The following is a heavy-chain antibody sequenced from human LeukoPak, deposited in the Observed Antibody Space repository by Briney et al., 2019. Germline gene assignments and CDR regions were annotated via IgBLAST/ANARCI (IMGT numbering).Heavy chain of an antibody. CDR1: GFTFSAYA. V-gene: IGHV3-23*01. J-gene: IGHJ4*02. CDR3: AKGVRFLDWWMLDY. Sequence: GGSLRVSCAASGFTFSAYALSWVRQAPGKGLEWVSDISGTADSTYYADSVKGRFTLSRDNSKSTLYLQMNSLRAEDTAIYYYAKGVRFLDWWMLDYWGQGSLVTVSS. CDR2: ISGTADST. D-gene: IGHD3-9*01.